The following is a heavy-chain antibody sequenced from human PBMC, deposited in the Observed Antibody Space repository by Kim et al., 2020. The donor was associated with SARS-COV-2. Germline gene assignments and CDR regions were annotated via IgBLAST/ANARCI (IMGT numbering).Heavy chain of an antibody. J-gene: IGHJ6*02. V-gene: IGHV3-23*01. D-gene: IGHD3-10*01. Sequence: KGRFTISREHSKNTLYLQMNSLRAEDTAVYYCAKVTGANYYGSGRGGMDVWGQGTTVTVSS. CDR3: AKVTGANYYGSGRGGMDV.